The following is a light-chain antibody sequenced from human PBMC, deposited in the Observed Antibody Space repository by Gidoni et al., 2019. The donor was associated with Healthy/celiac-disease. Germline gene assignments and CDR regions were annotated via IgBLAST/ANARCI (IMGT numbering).Light chain of an antibody. CDR1: QSISNY. J-gene: IGKJ5*01. CDR3: QQSYNTPPIT. Sequence: DIQMTQSPSSLSASVGDRVTITCRASQSISNYLIWYQQKPGKAPKLLIYAASSLQGGVPSRISGSGSGTDFTLTISSLQPEDFATYYCQQSYNTPPITFGKGTRLETK. V-gene: IGKV1-39*01. CDR2: AAS.